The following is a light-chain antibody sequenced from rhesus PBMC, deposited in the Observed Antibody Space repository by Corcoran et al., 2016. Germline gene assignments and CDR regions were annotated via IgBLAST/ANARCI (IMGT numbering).Light chain of an antibody. CDR1: QVISTY. Sequence: DIQMTQSPSSVSASVGDRVTITCRASQVISTYLAWYQQQPGKAPKLLLYDATALQTGVPSRFSGSGSVTDFTLIISSLQPEDFATDYCQQYNSFPYSFGQWTKVEIK. V-gene: IGKV1-25*02. CDR3: QQYNSFPYS. J-gene: IGKJ2*01. CDR2: DAT.